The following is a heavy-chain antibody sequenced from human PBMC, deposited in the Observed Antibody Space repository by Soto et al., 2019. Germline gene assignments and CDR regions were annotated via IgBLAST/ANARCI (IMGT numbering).Heavy chain of an antibody. CDR2: ISGYNGDT. CDR1: GYTFSRYG. D-gene: IGHD2-8*01. V-gene: IGHV1-18*01. CDR3: AKNGQPPYYYYGLDV. J-gene: IGHJ6*02. Sequence: QGQLVQSGGEVKKPGASVKVSCKASGYTFSRYGISWVRQAPGQGLEWMGWISGYNGDTNYAQKFQGRVTMTIDTSTTSAYIELRGLPSADTAIYYCAKNGQPPYYYYGLDVWGQGTTVTVSS.